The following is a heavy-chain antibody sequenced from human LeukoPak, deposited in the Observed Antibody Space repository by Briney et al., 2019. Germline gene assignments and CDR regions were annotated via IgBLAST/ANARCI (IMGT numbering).Heavy chain of an antibody. J-gene: IGHJ4*02. CDR2: IYHSGST. Sequence: SETLSLTCAVSGYSISSGYYWGWIRQPPGKGLEWIGSIYHSGSTYYNPSLKSRVTISVDTPKNQFSLKLSSVTPADTAVYYCARNPHPYGDYVDYWGQGTLVTVSS. V-gene: IGHV4-38-2*01. D-gene: IGHD4-17*01. CDR1: GYSISSGYY. CDR3: ARNPHPYGDYVDY.